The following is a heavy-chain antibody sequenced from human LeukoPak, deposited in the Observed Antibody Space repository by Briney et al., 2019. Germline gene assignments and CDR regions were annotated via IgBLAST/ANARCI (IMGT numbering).Heavy chain of an antibody. J-gene: IGHJ6*03. V-gene: IGHV3-23*01. CDR3: AKGRGDYIWGSYRDFYYMDV. CDR2: ISGSAGST. D-gene: IGHD3-16*02. CDR1: GFTFISNA. Sequence: GSLRLSCAASGFTFISNAMSWVRQAPGKGLEWVSAISGSAGSTYYADSVKGRFTISRDNSKNTLYLQMNSLRAEDTAVYYCAKGRGDYIWGSYRDFYYMDVWGKGTTVTVSS.